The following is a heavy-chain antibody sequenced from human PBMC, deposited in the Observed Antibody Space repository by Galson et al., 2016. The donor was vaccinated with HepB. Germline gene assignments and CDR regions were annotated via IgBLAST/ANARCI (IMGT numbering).Heavy chain of an antibody. CDR2: VSYNESNK. D-gene: IGHD2-8*02. CDR1: EFTFSDYT. V-gene: IGHV3-30-3*01. CDR3: ARGGRTGYYYGIDV. Sequence: SLRLSCAASEFTFSDYTMHWVRQAPGKGLEWVAVVSYNESNKYYANSVKGRFTISRDNSKKTLYLQMKSLKTEDTAIYYCARGGRTGYYYGIDVWGQGTTVTVSS. J-gene: IGHJ6*02.